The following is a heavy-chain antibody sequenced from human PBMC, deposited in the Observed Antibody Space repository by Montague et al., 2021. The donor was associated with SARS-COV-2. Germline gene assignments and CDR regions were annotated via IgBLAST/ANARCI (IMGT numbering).Heavy chain of an antibody. V-gene: IGHV4-34*12. CDR2: IVHTGTT. Sequence: SETLSLTCAVYGGSLSGYYWSWIRQFPGKGLEWIGEIVHTGTTKYNPSLESRVTMSIDTSKKQFSLNLTSMTAADTAVYYCARTVDVFKHDNWGQGTLVAVSS. D-gene: IGHD3-10*02. CDR1: GGSLSGYY. CDR3: ARTVDVFKHDN. J-gene: IGHJ4*02.